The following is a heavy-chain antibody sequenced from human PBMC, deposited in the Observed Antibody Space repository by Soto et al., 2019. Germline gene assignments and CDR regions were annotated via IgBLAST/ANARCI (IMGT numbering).Heavy chain of an antibody. CDR1: GGSISSGGYY. V-gene: IGHV4-31*03. CDR3: ASGGDTVTSGTYYYYGMDV. J-gene: IGHJ6*02. Sequence: QVQLQESGPGLVKPSQTLSLTCTVSGGSISSGGYYWSWIRQHPGKGLEWIGYIYYSGSTYYNPSLKSRVTISVDTSKNQFSLKLSSVTAADTAVYYCASGGDTVTSGTYYYYGMDVWGQGTTVTVSS. D-gene: IGHD4-17*01. CDR2: IYYSGST.